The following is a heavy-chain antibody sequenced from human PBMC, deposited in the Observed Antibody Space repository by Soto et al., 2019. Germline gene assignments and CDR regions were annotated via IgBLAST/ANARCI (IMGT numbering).Heavy chain of an antibody. Sequence: SETLSLTCTVSGGSISSGGYYWSWIRQRPGKGLEWIGHIYYSGSTYYNPSLKSRVTISVDTSKNQFSLKLSSVTAADTAVYYCARDQRIAAAGTGFDPWGQGTLVTVSS. CDR2: IYYSGST. J-gene: IGHJ5*02. CDR1: GGSISSGGYY. V-gene: IGHV4-31*03. CDR3: ARDQRIAAAGTGFDP. D-gene: IGHD6-13*01.